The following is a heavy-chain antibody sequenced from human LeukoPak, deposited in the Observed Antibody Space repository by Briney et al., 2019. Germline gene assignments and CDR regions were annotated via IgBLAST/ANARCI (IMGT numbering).Heavy chain of an antibody. CDR1: GYTFTSYA. Sequence: ASVKVSCKASGYTFTSYAMHWVRQAPGQRLEWMGWINAGNGNTKYSQEFQGRVTITRDTSASTAYMELSSLTSDDTAVYYCARKKIEVVATYDYWGQGTLVTVSS. J-gene: IGHJ4*02. CDR2: INAGNGNT. D-gene: IGHD5-12*01. CDR3: ARKKIEVVATYDY. V-gene: IGHV1-3*01.